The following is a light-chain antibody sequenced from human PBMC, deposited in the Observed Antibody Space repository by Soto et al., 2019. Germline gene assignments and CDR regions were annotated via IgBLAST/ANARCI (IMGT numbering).Light chain of an antibody. CDR1: QSVRSSY. Sequence: EIVLTQSPGTLSLSPGERATLSCRASQSVRSSYLAWFQQRPGQAPRLLIHGASTRAPGFPARFSGSGSGTDFTLTISSLQSEDFAVYYCQQYDNWPWTFGQGTKVDIK. J-gene: IGKJ1*01. CDR2: GAS. CDR3: QQYDNWPWT. V-gene: IGKV3-15*01.